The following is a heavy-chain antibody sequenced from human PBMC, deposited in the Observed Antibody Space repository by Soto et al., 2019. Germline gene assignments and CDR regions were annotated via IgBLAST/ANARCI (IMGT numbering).Heavy chain of an antibody. J-gene: IGHJ4*02. V-gene: IGHV3-30-3*01. Sequence: QVQLVESGGGVVQPGRSLRLSYAASRFAFSSYAMHWVRQAPGKGLEWVAVISYDGSNKYYADSVKGRFTISRDNSKNTLYLQMNSLRAEDTAVYYCARDLSGSGDWGQGTLVTVSS. CDR2: ISYDGSNK. CDR3: ARDLSGSGD. CDR1: RFAFSSYA. D-gene: IGHD3-10*01.